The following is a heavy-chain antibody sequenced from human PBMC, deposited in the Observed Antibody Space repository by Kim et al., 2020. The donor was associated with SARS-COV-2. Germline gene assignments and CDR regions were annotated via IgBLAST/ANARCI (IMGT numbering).Heavy chain of an antibody. CDR3: ARVGAAAGSGVLGAFDI. D-gene: IGHD6-13*01. V-gene: IGHV4-61*02. CDR2: IYTSGST. J-gene: IGHJ3*02. CDR1: GGSISSGSYY. Sequence: SETLSLTCAVSGGSISSGSYYWSWIRQPAGKGLEWIGRIYTSGSTNYNPSLKSRVTISVDTSKNQFSLKLSSVTAADTAVYYCARVGAAAGSGVLGAFDIWGQGTMVTVSS.